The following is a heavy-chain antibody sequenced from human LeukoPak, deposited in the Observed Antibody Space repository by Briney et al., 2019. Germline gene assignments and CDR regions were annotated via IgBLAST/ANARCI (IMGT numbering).Heavy chain of an antibody. D-gene: IGHD3-22*01. Sequence: GGSLRLSCAASGFTFSSYGMHWVRQAPGKGLEWVAVISYDGSNKYYADSVKGQFTISRDNSKNTLYLQMNSLRAEDTAVYYCAKRAGYDSSGYYYSYYFDYWGQGTLVTVSS. CDR2: ISYDGSNK. V-gene: IGHV3-30*18. CDR1: GFTFSSYG. J-gene: IGHJ4*02. CDR3: AKRAGYDSSGYYYSYYFDY.